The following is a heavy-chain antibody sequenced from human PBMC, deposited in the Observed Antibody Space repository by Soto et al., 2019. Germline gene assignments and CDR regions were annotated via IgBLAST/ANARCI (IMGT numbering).Heavy chain of an antibody. CDR2: IGSRSDST. D-gene: IGHD6-19*01. Sequence: EVQLLESGGGLVQPGGSLRLSCAASGVTFSSFAMSWVRQAPGKGLEWVSAIGSRSDSTYYADSVKGRFTISRDNSKNTLYLQMHSLRAEDTAVYYCAKDLIYGYNSGRPFDSWGQGTLVTVSS. J-gene: IGHJ4*02. CDR1: GVTFSSFA. CDR3: AKDLIYGYNSGRPFDS. V-gene: IGHV3-23*01.